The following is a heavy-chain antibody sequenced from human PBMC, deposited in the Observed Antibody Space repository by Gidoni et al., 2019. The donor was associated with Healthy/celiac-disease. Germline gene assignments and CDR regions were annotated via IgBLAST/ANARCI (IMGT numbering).Heavy chain of an antibody. V-gene: IGHV1-46*01. CDR1: GYTFTSYY. Sequence: QVQLVQSGAEVKKPGPSVKVSCKASGYTFTSYYMHWVRQAPGQGLEWMGIINPSGGSTSYAQKCQGRVTMTRDTSTSTVYMELSSLRSEDTAVYYCARDQDIVVVPAASAHGMDVWGQGTTVTVSS. J-gene: IGHJ6*02. D-gene: IGHD2-2*01. CDR3: ARDQDIVVVPAASAHGMDV. CDR2: INPSGGST.